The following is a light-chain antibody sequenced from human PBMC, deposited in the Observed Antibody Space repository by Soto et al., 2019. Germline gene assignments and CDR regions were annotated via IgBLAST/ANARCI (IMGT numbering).Light chain of an antibody. J-gene: IGKJ1*01. Sequence: DIVMTQSPDTLSVSPGERATLSCRASHIVSSNLAWYQHKAGQAPRLLIYGASTRATGIPARFSGSGSGTEFTLTISSLQSEDYAVYYCQQYNNWPPVTFGQGTKVDIK. CDR3: QQYNNWPPVT. CDR2: GAS. CDR1: HIVSSN. V-gene: IGKV3-15*01.